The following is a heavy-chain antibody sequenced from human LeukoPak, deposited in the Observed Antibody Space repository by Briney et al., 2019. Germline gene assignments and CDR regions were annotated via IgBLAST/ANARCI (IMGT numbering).Heavy chain of an antibody. CDR3: ARLIVGGYSRP. CDR2: IYYSGST. Sequence: SETLSLTCAVYGGSFSSYYWGWIRQPPGKGLEWIGSIYYSGSTYYNPSLKSRVTISVDTSKNQFSLKLSSVTAADTAVYYCARLIVGGYSRPWGQGTLVTVSS. CDR1: GGSFSSYY. J-gene: IGHJ4*02. V-gene: IGHV4-39*01. D-gene: IGHD1-26*01.